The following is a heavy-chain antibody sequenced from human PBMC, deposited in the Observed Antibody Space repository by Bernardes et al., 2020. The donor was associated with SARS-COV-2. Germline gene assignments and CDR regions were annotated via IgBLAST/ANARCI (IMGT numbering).Heavy chain of an antibody. CDR1: GFTVSSYA. Sequence: GGSLRLSCAASGFTVSSYAMNWVRQAPGKGLQWVSSITASTTYIQYTDSVEGRFTVSRDNAKNSLYLEMTSLRAEDTAIYYCARILRDNGFGSGYYDLWGRGTLVTVSS. CDR2: ITASTTYI. D-gene: IGHD4-17*01. J-gene: IGHJ2*01. CDR3: ARILRDNGFGSGYYDL. V-gene: IGHV3-21*01.